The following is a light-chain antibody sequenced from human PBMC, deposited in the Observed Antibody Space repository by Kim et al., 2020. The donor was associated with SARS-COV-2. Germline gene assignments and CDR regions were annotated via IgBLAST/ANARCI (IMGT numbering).Light chain of an antibody. CDR1: SSDVGGYNY. Sequence: WITISCTGTSSDVGGYNYVSWYQQHPGKAPKLMIYDVSNRPSGVSNRFSGSKSGNTTSLTTSGLQAEDEADYYCSSYTSSSTLYVFGTGTKVTVL. J-gene: IGLJ1*01. CDR3: SSYTSSSTLYV. V-gene: IGLV2-14*03. CDR2: DVS.